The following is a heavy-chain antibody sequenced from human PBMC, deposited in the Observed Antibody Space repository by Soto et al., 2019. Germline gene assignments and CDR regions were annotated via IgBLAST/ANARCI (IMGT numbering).Heavy chain of an antibody. CDR3: ARDPIDYGVHAFDI. V-gene: IGHV4-39*01. D-gene: IGHD4-17*01. CDR1: GGSISSSSYY. Sequence: QLLESGPGLVKPSETLSLTCTVSGGSISSSSYYWGWIRQPPGKGLEWIGSIYYSGSTYYNPSLKSRVTISVDTSKNQFSLKLSSVTAADTAVYYCARDPIDYGVHAFDIWGQGTMVTVSS. CDR2: IYYSGST. J-gene: IGHJ3*02.